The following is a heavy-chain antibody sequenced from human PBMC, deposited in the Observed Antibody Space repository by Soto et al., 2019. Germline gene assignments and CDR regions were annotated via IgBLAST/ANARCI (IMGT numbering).Heavy chain of an antibody. CDR3: ARNDEGGSRL. D-gene: IGHD2-2*01. J-gene: IGHJ4*02. CDR1: GYTFTSYD. Sequence: ASVKVSCKASGYTFTSYDINWVRQATGQGLEWMGWMNPNSGNTGYAQKFQGRFTISRDNAKNSLYLEMSSLRVEDTAVYFCARNDEGGSRLWGQGTLVTVSS. CDR2: MNPNSGNT. V-gene: IGHV1-8*01.